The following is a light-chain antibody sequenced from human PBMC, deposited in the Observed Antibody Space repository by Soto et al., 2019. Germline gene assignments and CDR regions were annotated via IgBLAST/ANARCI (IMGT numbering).Light chain of an antibody. CDR1: SGHSSYA. CDR3: QTWGTGPAV. CDR2: LNSDGSH. J-gene: IGLJ7*01. Sequence: QPVLTQSPSASASLGASVKLTCTPSSGHSSYAIAWHQQQPEKGPRYLMKLNSDGSHSKGDGIPDRFSGSSSGAERYLTISSLQSEDEADYYCQTWGTGPAVFGGGTQLTVL. V-gene: IGLV4-69*01.